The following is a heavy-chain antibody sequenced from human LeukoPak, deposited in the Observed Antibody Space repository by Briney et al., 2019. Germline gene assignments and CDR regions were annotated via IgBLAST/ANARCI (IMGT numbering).Heavy chain of an antibody. CDR1: GFTFSSYW. J-gene: IGHJ6*03. V-gene: IGHV3-7*01. Sequence: PGGSLRLSCAASGFTFSSYWMSWVRQAPGKGLEWVANIKQDGSKKYYVDSVKGRFTISRDNAKNSLYLQMNSLRAEDTAVYYCARCLASSFVYDYYMDVWGKGTTVTISS. CDR2: IKQDGSKK. D-gene: IGHD6-13*01. CDR3: ARCLASSFVYDYYMDV.